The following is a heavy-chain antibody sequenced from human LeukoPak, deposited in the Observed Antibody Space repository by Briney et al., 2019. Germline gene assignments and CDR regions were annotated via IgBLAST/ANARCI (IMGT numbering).Heavy chain of an antibody. D-gene: IGHD5-18*01. Sequence: GGSLRLSCAASGFTFSSYEMNWVRQAPGKGLEWVSYISSSGSTIYYADSVKGRFTISRDNSKNTLYLQMNSLRAEDTAVYYCAKSWGYSYGTPFDYWGQGTLVTVSS. J-gene: IGHJ4*02. CDR3: AKSWGYSYGTPFDY. CDR2: ISSSGSTI. V-gene: IGHV3-48*03. CDR1: GFTFSSYE.